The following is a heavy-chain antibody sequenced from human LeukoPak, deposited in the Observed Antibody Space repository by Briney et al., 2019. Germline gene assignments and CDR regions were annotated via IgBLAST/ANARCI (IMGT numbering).Heavy chain of an antibody. CDR1: GGSFSGYY. CDR2: INHSGST. CDR3: ARQAKSVVQYIDFDF. V-gene: IGHV4-34*01. D-gene: IGHD2-21*01. J-gene: IGHJ4*02. Sequence: SETLSLTCAVYGGSFSGYYWSWIRQPPGKGLEWIGEINHSGSTNYNPSLKSRVTISVDKSKNQFSLNLSSVTATDTAVYYCARQAKSVVQYIDFDFWDQGTLVTVSS.